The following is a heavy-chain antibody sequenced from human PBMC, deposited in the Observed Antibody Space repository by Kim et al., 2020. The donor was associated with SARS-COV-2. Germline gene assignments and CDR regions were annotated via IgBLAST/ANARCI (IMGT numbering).Heavy chain of an antibody. V-gene: IGHV1-69*04. J-gene: IGHJ4*02. Sequence: ARKFKGRVTITADKSTTTAYMGVRSLGSEDTAVYYCARDLDYGDYKPIDYWGQGTLVTVSS. CDR3: ARDLDYGDYKPIDY. D-gene: IGHD4-17*01.